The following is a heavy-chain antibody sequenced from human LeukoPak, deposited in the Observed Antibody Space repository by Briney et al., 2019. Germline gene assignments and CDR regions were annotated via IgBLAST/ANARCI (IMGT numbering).Heavy chain of an antibody. Sequence: SETLSLTCAVYGGSFSGYYWSWIRQPPGKGLEWIGEINHSGSTNYNPSLRSRVTVSVDKSKNEFSLRLTSVTAADTAVFFCAKVTGRPYSSSYIDTWGQGTLVTVSS. D-gene: IGHD6-19*01. CDR2: INHSGST. CDR1: GGSFSGYY. CDR3: AKVTGRPYSSSYIDT. V-gene: IGHV4-34*01. J-gene: IGHJ4*02.